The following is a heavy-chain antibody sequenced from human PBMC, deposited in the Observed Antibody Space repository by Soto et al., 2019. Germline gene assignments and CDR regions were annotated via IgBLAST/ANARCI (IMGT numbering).Heavy chain of an antibody. Sequence: EVQLVQSGAEVKKPGDSLRISCKGSGYTFNSYWISWVRQMPGKGLEWMGRIDPRESYTNYNPSFRGHVTISADKSISTAYLQWSSLKASATAIYYCARRPTGQGYFYGMDVWGQGTTVTV. V-gene: IGHV5-10-1*01. CDR2: IDPRESYT. D-gene: IGHD3-22*01. CDR3: ARRPTGQGYFYGMDV. CDR1: GYTFNSYW. J-gene: IGHJ6*02.